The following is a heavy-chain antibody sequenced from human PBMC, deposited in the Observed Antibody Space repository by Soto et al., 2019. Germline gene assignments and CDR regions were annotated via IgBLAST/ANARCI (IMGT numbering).Heavy chain of an antibody. CDR3: AKVLSIGYYYYYMDV. CDR1: GFTFSTYG. D-gene: IGHD1-26*01. CDR2: ISGSGGST. V-gene: IGHV3-23*01. Sequence: GGSLRLSCAASGFTFSTYGMSWVRQAPGKGLEWVSAISGSGGSTYYADSVKGRFTISRDNSKNTLYLQMNSLRAEDTAVFYCAKVLSIGYYYYYMDVWGKGTTVTVSS. J-gene: IGHJ6*03.